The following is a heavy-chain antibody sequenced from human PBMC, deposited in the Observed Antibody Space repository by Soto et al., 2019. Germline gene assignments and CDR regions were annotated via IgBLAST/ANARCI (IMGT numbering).Heavy chain of an antibody. J-gene: IGHJ4*02. CDR2: IIPIFDTT. D-gene: IGHD6-19*01. V-gene: IGHV1-69*18. CDR3: ARETSSTYSSGWPYFFDY. CDR1: GDTFSSHA. Sequence: QVQLVQSGAEVKKPGSSVKVSCKASGDTFSSHAINWVRQAPGQGLEWMGRIIPIFDTTNYAQKFQGRVPLTADESTSTAYMDLISLRSEDSAVYYCARETSSTYSSGWPYFFDYWGPGTLVTVSS.